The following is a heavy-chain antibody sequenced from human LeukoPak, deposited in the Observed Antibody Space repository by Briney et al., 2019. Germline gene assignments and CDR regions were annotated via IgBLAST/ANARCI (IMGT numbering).Heavy chain of an antibody. V-gene: IGHV3-21*01. J-gene: IGHJ3*02. Sequence: GGSLRLSCAASGFTFSSYWMHWVRQAPGKGLEWVSSISSSSSYIYYADSVKGRFTISRDNAKNSLYLQMNSLRAEDTAVYYCARDIKVATITDAFDIWGQGTMATVSS. CDR3: ARDIKVATITDAFDI. CDR1: GFTFSSYW. D-gene: IGHD5-12*01. CDR2: ISSSSSYI.